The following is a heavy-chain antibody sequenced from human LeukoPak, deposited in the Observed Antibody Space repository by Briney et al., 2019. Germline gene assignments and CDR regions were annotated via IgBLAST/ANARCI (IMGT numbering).Heavy chain of an antibody. CDR3: ARSGPHYHDSSTYDY. V-gene: IGHV3-49*04. J-gene: IGHJ4*02. CDR2: IRIQGYGGTT. Sequence: PGRSLRLSCSASGFTFGDYGLTWVRQAPGKGLEWIGFIRIQGYGGTTGYAASVKGRFTVSRDDFKSIAYLQMNSLKTEDTAVYYCARSGPHYHDSSTYDYWGQGALVTVSS. CDR1: GFTFGDYG. D-gene: IGHD3-22*01.